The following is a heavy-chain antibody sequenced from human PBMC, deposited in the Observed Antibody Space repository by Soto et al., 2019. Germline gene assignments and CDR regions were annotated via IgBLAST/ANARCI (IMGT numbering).Heavy chain of an antibody. CDR1: GGAFSSYA. Sequence: SVKVSCKATGGAFSSYAISWGRQAPGQGLEWMGGIIPIFGTANYAQKFQGRVTITADKSTSTAYMELSSLRSEDTAVYYCAGSSTPGYYYGMDVWGQGTTVTVSS. CDR2: IIPIFGTA. V-gene: IGHV1-69*06. CDR3: AGSSTPGYYYGMDV. D-gene: IGHD3-10*01. J-gene: IGHJ6*02.